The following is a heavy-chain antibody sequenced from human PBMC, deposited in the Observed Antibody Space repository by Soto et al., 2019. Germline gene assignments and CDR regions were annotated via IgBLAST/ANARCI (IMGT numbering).Heavy chain of an antibody. J-gene: IGHJ4*02. V-gene: IGHV1-18*01. D-gene: IGHD1-1*01. CDR3: ARGRYGDY. CDR2: ISAHNGNT. CDR1: GYAFTTYG. Sequence: QVHLVQSGAEVKKPGASVKVSCKGSGYAFTTYGITWVRQAPGQGLEWMGWISAHNGNTNYAQKLQGRGTVTRDTSTSTAYMELRSLGFDDTAVYYCARGRYGDYWGQGALVTVSS.